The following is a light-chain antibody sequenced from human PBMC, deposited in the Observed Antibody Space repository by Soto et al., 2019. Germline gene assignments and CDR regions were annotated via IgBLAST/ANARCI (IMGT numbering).Light chain of an antibody. V-gene: IGKV3-20*01. CDR1: QTVTGNY. CDR3: RQYGASPLPVRSPLP. CDR2: GAS. J-gene: IGKJ4*01. Sequence: ENVLTQSPGTLSLSPGERATLSCRASQTVTGNYLAWYQQKPGQAPRLLGYGASSRATGIPDRFSGRGSGTDFPLIITRLEPDDSAVYYCRQYGASPLPVRSPLPFGGGTKVEIK.